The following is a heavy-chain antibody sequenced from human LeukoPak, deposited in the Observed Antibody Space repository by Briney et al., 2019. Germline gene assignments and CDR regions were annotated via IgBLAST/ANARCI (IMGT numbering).Heavy chain of an antibody. J-gene: IGHJ4*02. CDR3: ARPVRYGSFPRAFDY. CDR2: INHSGST. Sequence: SETLSLTCAVHGGSFSGYYRSWIRQPPGKGLEWIGVINHSGSTNYNPSLKSRVTISVDTSKNQFSLKLSSVTAADTAVYYCARPVRYGSFPRAFDYWGQGTLVTVSS. CDR1: GGSFSGYY. V-gene: IGHV4-34*01. D-gene: IGHD2-15*01.